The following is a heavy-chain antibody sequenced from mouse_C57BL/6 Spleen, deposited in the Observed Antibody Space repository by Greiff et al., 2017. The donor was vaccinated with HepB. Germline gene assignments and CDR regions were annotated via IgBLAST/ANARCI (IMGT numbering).Heavy chain of an antibody. CDR1: GYTFTSYW. J-gene: IGHJ4*01. CDR2: IYPGSGST. D-gene: IGHD2-5*01. Sequence: VQLKQPGAELVKPGASVKMSCKASGYTFTSYWITWVKQRPGQGLEWIGDIYPGSGSTNYNEKFKSKATLTVDTSSSTAYMQLSSLTSEDSAVYYCARRRAYSNYEYYAMDYWGQGTSVTVSS. V-gene: IGHV1-55*01. CDR3: ARRRAYSNYEYYAMDY.